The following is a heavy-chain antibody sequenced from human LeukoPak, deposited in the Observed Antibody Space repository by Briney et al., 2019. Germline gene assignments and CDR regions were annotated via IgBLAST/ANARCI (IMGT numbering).Heavy chain of an antibody. J-gene: IGHJ4*02. CDR1: GFTFSSYA. V-gene: IGHV3-64*01. CDR2: ISSNGDST. Sequence: PGGSLRLSCAASGFTFSSYAMHWVRQAPGKGLEYVSTISSNGDSTYYASSVKGRFTISRDNSKNTLYLQMGSLRAEDMAVYYCARTPWYWGQGTLVTVSS. CDR3: ARTPWY.